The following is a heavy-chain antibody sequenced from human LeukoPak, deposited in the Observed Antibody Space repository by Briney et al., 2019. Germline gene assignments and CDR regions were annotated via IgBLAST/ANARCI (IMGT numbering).Heavy chain of an antibody. D-gene: IGHD3-10*01. Sequence: GGSLRHSCAASGFTFSSYAMSWVRQAPGKGLEWVSAISGSGGRTYYADSVNGRFTISRDNSKNTLYLQMNSLRDEDTAVYYCAKEDYYYGPFDYWGQETLVTVSS. CDR1: GFTFSSYA. J-gene: IGHJ4*02. CDR2: ISGSGGRT. CDR3: AKEDYYYGPFDY. V-gene: IGHV3-23*01.